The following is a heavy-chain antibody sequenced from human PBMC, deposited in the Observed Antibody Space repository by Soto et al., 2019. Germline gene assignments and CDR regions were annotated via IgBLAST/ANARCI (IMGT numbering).Heavy chain of an antibody. D-gene: IGHD2-21*02. CDR1: GGSITDYS. J-gene: IGHJ5*02. V-gene: IGHV4-4*07. CDR2: IFSSGST. CDR3: ARDQGVVVTADNWFDP. Sequence: SETLSLTCTVSGGSITDYSWVWIRQPAGKGLEWIGRIFSSGSTNYNPSLKGRITMSLDTSKNQFSLKLNSATATDTAVYFCARDQGVVVTADNWFDPWGQRILVTVPS.